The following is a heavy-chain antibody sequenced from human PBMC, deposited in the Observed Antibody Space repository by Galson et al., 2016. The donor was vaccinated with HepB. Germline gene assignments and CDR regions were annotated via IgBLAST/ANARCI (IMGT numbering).Heavy chain of an antibody. CDR2: IFPGNGNT. CDR1: GYIFTHYV. V-gene: IGHV1-3*01. J-gene: IGHJ4*02. D-gene: IGHD2-8*01. Sequence: QSGAEVKKAGESLKISCKASGYIFTHYVIHWVRQAPGQRPECMGWIFPGNGNTEYSPKFQGRVTITRDTSASAASMELRSLRSEDTAVYYCARAYCLNGVCHSGYYFEYWGQGTLVTVSS. CDR3: ARAYCLNGVCHSGYYFEY.